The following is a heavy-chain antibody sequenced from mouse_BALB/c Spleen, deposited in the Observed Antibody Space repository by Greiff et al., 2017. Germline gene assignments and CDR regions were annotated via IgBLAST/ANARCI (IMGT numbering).Heavy chain of an antibody. J-gene: IGHJ4*01. CDR2: INPSNGGT. V-gene: IGHV1S81*02. D-gene: IGHD2-3*01. Sequence: QVQLQQSGAELVKPGASVKLSCKASGYTFTSYYMYWVKQRPGQGLEWIGEINPSNGGTNFNEKFKSKATLTVDKSSSTAYMQLSSLTSEDSAVYYCTRSGLLRAMDYWGQGTSVTVSS. CDR1: GYTFTSYY. CDR3: TRSGLLRAMDY.